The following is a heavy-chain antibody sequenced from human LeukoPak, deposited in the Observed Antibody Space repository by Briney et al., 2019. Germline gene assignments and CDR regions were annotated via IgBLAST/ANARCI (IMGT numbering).Heavy chain of an antibody. CDR2: IYPRAGST. J-gene: IGHJ4*02. CDR1: GYTFTNNY. V-gene: IGHV1-46*01. CDR3: ARDQEGFDY. Sequence: ASVKVSCKASGYTFTNNYLHWVRQAPGQGLEWMGMIYPRAGSTSYAQNFQGRVTVTRDTSTTTVHMELRGLRSEDTAVYYCARDQEGFDYWGQGTVVTVSS.